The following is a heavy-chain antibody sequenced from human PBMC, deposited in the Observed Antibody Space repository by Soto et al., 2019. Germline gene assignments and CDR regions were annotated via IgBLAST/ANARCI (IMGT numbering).Heavy chain of an antibody. J-gene: IGHJ6*02. D-gene: IGHD2-15*01. CDR1: GGTFSSYA. V-gene: IGHV1-69*06. CDR2: IIPIFGTA. CDR3: ARVCSGGSCSSLYSYSGMDV. Sequence: QVQLVQSGAEVKKPGSSVKVSCKASGGTFSSYAISWVRQAPGQGLEWMGGIIPIFGTANYAQKFQGRVTITAEKSTRTASRELRSLRSEARAVYYCARVCSGGSCSSLYSYSGMDVWGQGTTVTVSS.